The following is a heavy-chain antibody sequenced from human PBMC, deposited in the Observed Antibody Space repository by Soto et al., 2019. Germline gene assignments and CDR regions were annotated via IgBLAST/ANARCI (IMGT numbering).Heavy chain of an antibody. V-gene: IGHV3-7*03. CDR1: GFNFNTYW. D-gene: IGHD4-17*01. CDR3: GRVPLDGNYANGVDV. Sequence: EVQLVESGGGLVQPGGSLRLSCAASGFNFNTYWMYWVRQAPGKGLEWVAKIDTDGSRKNYVDSVKGRFIISRDNAKNSLFLQMNSLRADDTAVYYCGRVPLDGNYANGVDVWGQGTTVTVSS. J-gene: IGHJ6*02. CDR2: IDTDGSRK.